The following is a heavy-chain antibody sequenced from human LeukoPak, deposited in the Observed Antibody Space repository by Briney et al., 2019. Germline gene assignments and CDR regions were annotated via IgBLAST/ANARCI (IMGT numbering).Heavy chain of an antibody. CDR3: ARDRGRDGYKTSDAFDI. Sequence: GASVKVSCTASGYAFTSYAMHWVRQAPGQRLEWMGWINAGNGNTKYSQKFQGRVTITRDTSASTAYMGLSSLRSEDTAVYYCARDRGRDGYKTSDAFDIWGQGTMVTVSS. D-gene: IGHD5-24*01. V-gene: IGHV1-3*01. CDR2: INAGNGNT. J-gene: IGHJ3*02. CDR1: GYAFTSYA.